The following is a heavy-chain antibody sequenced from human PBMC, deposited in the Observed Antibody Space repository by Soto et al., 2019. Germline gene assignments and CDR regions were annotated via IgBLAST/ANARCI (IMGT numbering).Heavy chain of an antibody. CDR3: ARRKNDYIWGSFPFDS. Sequence: SETLSLTCTVSGGSISSYYWSWIRQPPGKGLEWIGYIYYSGSTNYNPSLKSRVTISVDTSKNQFSLKLSSVTAADSAVYYCARRKNDYIWGSFPFDSWGPGTLVTVSS. D-gene: IGHD3-16*01. CDR2: IYYSGST. CDR1: GGSISSYY. V-gene: IGHV4-59*08. J-gene: IGHJ4*02.